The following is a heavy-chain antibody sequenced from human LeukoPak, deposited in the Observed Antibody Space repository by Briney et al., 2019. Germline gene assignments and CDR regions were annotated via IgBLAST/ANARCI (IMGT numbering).Heavy chain of an antibody. CDR2: INPSGGST. J-gene: IGHJ4*02. D-gene: IGHD2-2*01. CDR1: GYAFTSYY. V-gene: IGHV1-46*01. CDR3: ARTGRDGGGYCSSTSCSWDY. Sequence: ASVKVSCKASGYAFTSYYMHWVRQAPGQGLEWMGIINPSGGSTSYAQKFQGRVTMTRDMSTSTVYMELSSLRSEDTAVYYCARTGRDGGGYCSSTSCSWDYWGQGTLVTVSS.